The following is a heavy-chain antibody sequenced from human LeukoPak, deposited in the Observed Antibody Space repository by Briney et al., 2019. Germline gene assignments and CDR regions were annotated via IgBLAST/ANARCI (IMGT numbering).Heavy chain of an antibody. CDR1: GFTLGTYG. Sequence: TGGSLRLSCAASGFTLGTYGMHWVRQAPGKGLEWVAFIRYDESYKYYADSVKGRFTISRDNSKNTLYLQMTSLRAEDTAVYYCTKEDWGSFDYWGQGTLVTVSS. CDR2: IRYDESYK. CDR3: TKEDWGSFDY. D-gene: IGHD3/OR15-3a*01. J-gene: IGHJ4*02. V-gene: IGHV3-30*02.